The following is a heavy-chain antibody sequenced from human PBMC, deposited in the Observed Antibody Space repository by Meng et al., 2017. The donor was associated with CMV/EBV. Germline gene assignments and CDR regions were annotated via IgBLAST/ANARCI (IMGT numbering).Heavy chain of an antibody. Sequence: QVQRGQSGAEVKKPGSSVKGSCKASGGTFSSYAISWVRQAPGQGLEWMGGIIPIFGTANYAQKFQGRVTITADESTSTAYMELSSLRSEDTAVYYCAREGGIVVVPAAPGWFDPWGQGTLVTVSS. CDR1: GGTFSSYA. CDR2: IIPIFGTA. J-gene: IGHJ5*02. CDR3: AREGGIVVVPAAPGWFDP. V-gene: IGHV1-69*12. D-gene: IGHD2-2*01.